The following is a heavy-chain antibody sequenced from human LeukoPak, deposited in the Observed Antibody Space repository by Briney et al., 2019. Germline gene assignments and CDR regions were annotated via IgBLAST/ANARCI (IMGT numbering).Heavy chain of an antibody. CDR2: INPNSGGT. D-gene: IGHD6-13*01. CDR3: ARDSESSSWYNWFDP. V-gene: IGHV1-2*02. J-gene: IGHJ5*02. Sequence: GASVKVSCKASGYTFTGYYMHWVRQAPGQGLEWMGWINPNSGGTNYAQKFQGRVTMTRDTSISTAYMELSRLRSDDTAVYYCARDSESSSWYNWFDPWGRGTLVTVSS. CDR1: GYTFTGYY.